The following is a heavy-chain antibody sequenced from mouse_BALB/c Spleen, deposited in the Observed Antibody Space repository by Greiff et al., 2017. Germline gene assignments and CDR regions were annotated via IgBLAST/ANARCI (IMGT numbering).Heavy chain of an antibody. CDR2: ISSGSSTI. CDR3: ARGGYDYDGHFDY. J-gene: IGHJ2*01. D-gene: IGHD2-4*01. CDR1: GFTFSSFG. Sequence: EVQEVESGGGLVQPGGSRKLSCAASGFTFSSFGMHWVRQAPEKGLEWVAYISSGSSTIYYADTVKGRFTISRDNPKNTLFLQMTSLRSEDTAMYYCARGGYDYDGHFDYWGQGTTLTVSS. V-gene: IGHV5-17*02.